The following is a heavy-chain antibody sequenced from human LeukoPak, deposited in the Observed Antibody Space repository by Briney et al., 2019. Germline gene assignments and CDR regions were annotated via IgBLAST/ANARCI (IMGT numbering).Heavy chain of an antibody. CDR3: ARGSIMEARGLGDS. V-gene: IGHV3-30*03. CDR1: GFTFSHYG. D-gene: IGHD2-8*01. CDR2: ISYDGSNK. J-gene: IGHJ4*02. Sequence: PGGSLRLSCAASGFTFSHYGVHWVRQAPGKGLEWVAVISYDGSNKYYADPVKGRFTISRDNSKNTVFLQMNSLRAEDTAVYYCARGSIMEARGLGDSWGQGTLVTVSS.